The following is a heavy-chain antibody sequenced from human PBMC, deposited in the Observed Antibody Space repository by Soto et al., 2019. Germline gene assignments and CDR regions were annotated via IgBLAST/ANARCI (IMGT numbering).Heavy chain of an antibody. V-gene: IGHV1-69*01. CDR1: GGAFGRYS. CDR2: VIPVFNTS. D-gene: IGHD4-17*01. CDR3: ARGDEMTAVTIFEY. J-gene: IGHJ4*02. Sequence: QVQLEQSGPEVKRPGTSVKVSCKASGGAFGRYSVSWVRQAPGQGLEWIGGVIPVFNTSNHSLKLQGRVAIFADLSTNTVFMELRRLRSEDTALYYCARGDEMTAVTIFEYWGQGTLVTVSS.